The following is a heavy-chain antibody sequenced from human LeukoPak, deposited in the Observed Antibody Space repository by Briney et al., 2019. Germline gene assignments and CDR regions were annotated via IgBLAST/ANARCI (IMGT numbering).Heavy chain of an antibody. CDR3: ARVGRNRHYSDRSGYLGGWFDP. V-gene: IGHV1-69*06. CDR2: IAPISGTP. Sequence: ASVKVSCKASGGTFTHYVISWVRQAPGQGLEWMGGIAPISGTPLYSQRFQGRVTISADTSTSTAYMELRSLRSDDTAVYYCARVGRNRHYSDRSGYLGGWFDPWGQGTLVTVSS. D-gene: IGHD3-22*01. J-gene: IGHJ5*02. CDR1: GGTFTHYV.